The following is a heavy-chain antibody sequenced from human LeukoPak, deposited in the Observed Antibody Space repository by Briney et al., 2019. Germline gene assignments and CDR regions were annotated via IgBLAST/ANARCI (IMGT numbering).Heavy chain of an antibody. J-gene: IGHJ4*02. CDR1: GYSISSGSY. Sequence: PSETLSLTCTVSGYSISSGSYWGWIRQPPGKGLEWIGSISHSGSPYYNPSLKSRITMSIDTSKNQFSLRLSSVTAADTAVYYCARGLYYGSGSRFDYWGQGTLVTVSS. CDR3: ARGLYYGSGSRFDY. D-gene: IGHD3-10*01. CDR2: ISHSGSP. V-gene: IGHV4-38-2*02.